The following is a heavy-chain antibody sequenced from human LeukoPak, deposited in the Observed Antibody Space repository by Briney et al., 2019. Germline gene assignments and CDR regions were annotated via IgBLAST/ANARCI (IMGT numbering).Heavy chain of an antibody. D-gene: IGHD2-8*02. CDR2: ITPSAGST. CDR1: GYTFTSYQ. CDR3: ARAGGGGTWLPGY. Sequence: ASVKGSCKASGYTFTSYQVHWVRQAPGQGLEWMGIITPSAGSTSYAQRFQGRVTMTRHMSTSTVYMELSSLRSEDTAVYICARAGGGGTWLPGYWGQGTLVTVSS. V-gene: IGHV1-46*01. J-gene: IGHJ4*02.